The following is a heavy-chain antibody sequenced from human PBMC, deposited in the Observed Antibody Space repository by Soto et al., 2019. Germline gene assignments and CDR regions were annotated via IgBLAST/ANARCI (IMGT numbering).Heavy chain of an antibody. CDR1: AFTFSSDA. CDR3: AKADVAAAGDRYYYGVMDV. V-gene: IGHV3-23*01. J-gene: IGHJ6*02. CDR2: ISGSGGST. D-gene: IGHD6-13*01. Sequence: PGGSLRLSCAASAFTFSSDARSWVRQAPGKGLGWVSAISGSGGSTYYADSVKGRFTISRDNSKNTLDLQMNSLRAADKGVYYCAKADVAAAGDRYYYGVMDVWSQGTTVTVS.